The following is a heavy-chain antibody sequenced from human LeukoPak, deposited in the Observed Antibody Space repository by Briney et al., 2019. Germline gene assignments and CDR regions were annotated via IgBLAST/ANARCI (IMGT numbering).Heavy chain of an antibody. CDR2: ISGHGDRT. D-gene: IGHD2-8*02. V-gene: IGHV3-23*01. CDR3: AKAYTGVEAFDM. J-gene: IGHJ3*02. Sequence: GGSLRLSCAASGLTFINYAMTWVRQAPGKGLEWVSSISGHGDRTYSADSVKGRFTISRDNSKNTLYLQLHSLRAEDTAVYYCAKAYTGVEAFDMWGQGTMVTVSS. CDR1: GLTFINYA.